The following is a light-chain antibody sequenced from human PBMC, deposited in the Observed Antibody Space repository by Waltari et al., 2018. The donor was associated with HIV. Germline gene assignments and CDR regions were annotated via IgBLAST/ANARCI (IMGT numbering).Light chain of an antibody. J-gene: IGLJ2*01. V-gene: IGLV1-40*01. CDR2: GNT. Sequence: QSVLTQPPSVSGAPGQRVTISCTGSRSNNGAGYDVHWYQQLPGTAPKLLIYGNTNRPSGVPDRFSGSKSGTSASLAITGLQAEDEADYYCQSYDSSLSASVFGEGTKLTVL. CDR3: QSYDSSLSASV. CDR1: RSNNGAGYD.